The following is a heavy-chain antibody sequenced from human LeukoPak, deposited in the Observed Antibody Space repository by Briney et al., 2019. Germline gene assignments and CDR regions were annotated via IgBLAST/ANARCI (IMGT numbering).Heavy chain of an antibody. Sequence: PSETLSLTCTVSGGSISSYYWSWSRQPPGKGLEWIGYIYYSGSTNYNPSLKSRVTMSVDTSKNQFSLKLSSVTAADTAVYYCARENYYGSGSYHRWGQGTLVTVSS. CDR1: GGSISSYY. CDR3: ARENYYGSGSYHR. V-gene: IGHV4-59*12. CDR2: IYYSGST. J-gene: IGHJ5*02. D-gene: IGHD3-10*01.